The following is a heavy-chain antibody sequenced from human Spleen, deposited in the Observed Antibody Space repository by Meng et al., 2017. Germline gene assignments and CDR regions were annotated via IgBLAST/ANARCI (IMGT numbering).Heavy chain of an antibody. V-gene: IGHV1-18*01. CDR2: ISAYNGNT. J-gene: IGHJ4*02. CDR3: ARAPYHYDSSGYYRPPSEYDY. CDR1: GYTFTSYG. Sequence: ASVKVSCKASGYTFTSYGISWVRQAPGQGLEWMGWISAYNGNTNYAQKLQGRVTMTTDTSTSTAYMELRSLRSDDTAVYYCARAPYHYDSSGYYRPPSEYDYWGQGTLVTVSS. D-gene: IGHD3-22*01.